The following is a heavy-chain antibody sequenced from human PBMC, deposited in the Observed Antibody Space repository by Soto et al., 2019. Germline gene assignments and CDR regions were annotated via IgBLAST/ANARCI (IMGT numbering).Heavy chain of an antibody. D-gene: IGHD3-16*01. V-gene: IGHV3-74*01. CDR3: ARDGGTYFDY. CDR2: LDNDGTNT. CDR1: GFTFSTYW. Sequence: GGSLRLSCAASGFTFSTYWMHWVRQAPGKGLVWVSRLDNDGTNTRYADSVKGRFTVSRDNGKNTVYLQMDSLRAEDAAVYYCARDGGTYFDYWGQGTLVTVSS. J-gene: IGHJ4*02.